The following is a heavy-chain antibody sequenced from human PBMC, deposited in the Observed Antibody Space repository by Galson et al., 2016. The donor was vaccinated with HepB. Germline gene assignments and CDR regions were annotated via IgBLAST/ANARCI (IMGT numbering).Heavy chain of an antibody. V-gene: IGHV4-4*02. J-gene: IGHJ4*02. CDR2: IYHSGST. CDR1: GGSISSSNW. CDR3: ARDCPEEVIRPPLCY. Sequence: LSLTCAVSGGSISSSNWWSRVRQPPGKGLEWIGEIYHSGSTNYNPSLKSRVTISVDKSKNQFSLKLSSVTAADTAVYYCARDCPEEVIRPPLCYWGQGTLVTVCS. D-gene: IGHD3-22*01.